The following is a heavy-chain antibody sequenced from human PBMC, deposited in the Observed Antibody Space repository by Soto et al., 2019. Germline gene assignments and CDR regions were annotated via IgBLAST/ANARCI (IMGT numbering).Heavy chain of an antibody. Sequence: LRLSLPASGFTFSIYAVSWVRQAPGKGTEWISSISGSGSTMYYAYSVKGRFTISRDNSNNTLYLQMTSLRDEDTAVYYCAKVFYYYECLGYYYCEYLGEGKVVSVSA. J-gene: IGHJ4*02. CDR3: AKVFYYYECLGYYYCEY. CDR1: GFTFSIYA. D-gene: IGHD3-22*01. V-gene: IGHV3-23*01. CDR2: ISGSGSTM.